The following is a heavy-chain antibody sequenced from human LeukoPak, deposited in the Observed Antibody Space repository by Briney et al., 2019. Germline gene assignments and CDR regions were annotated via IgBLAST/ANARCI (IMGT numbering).Heavy chain of an antibody. J-gene: IGHJ4*02. V-gene: IGHV3-53*01. Sequence: PGGSLRLSCAASGFTVSSNYMNWVRQAPGKGLEWVSVIFRGGSTYYADSVKGRFTISRDNSKNTLYLQMNSLRAEDTAVYYCARDSYYYDSSGYSIGNFDNWGQGTLVTVSS. CDR3: ARDSYYYDSSGYSIGNFDN. CDR1: GFTVSSNY. D-gene: IGHD3-22*01. CDR2: IFRGGST.